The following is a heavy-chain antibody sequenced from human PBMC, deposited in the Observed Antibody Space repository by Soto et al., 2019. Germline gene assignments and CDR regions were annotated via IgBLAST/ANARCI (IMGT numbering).Heavy chain of an antibody. CDR3: AKDRWFDIVTASDY. Sequence: GGSLRLSCAASGFTFSSYSMSWVRQAPGKGLECVSAISGRGGSTYYADSVKGRFTISRDNSKNTLYLQMNSLRAEDTAVYYCAKDRWFDIVTASDYWGQGTLVTVSS. CDR1: GFTFSSYS. D-gene: IGHD3-9*01. J-gene: IGHJ4*02. V-gene: IGHV3-23*01. CDR2: ISGRGGST.